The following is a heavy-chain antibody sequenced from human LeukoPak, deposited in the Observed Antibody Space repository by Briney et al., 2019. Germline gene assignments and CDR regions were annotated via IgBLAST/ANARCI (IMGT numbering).Heavy chain of an antibody. J-gene: IGHJ4*02. CDR1: GGSISSHY. CDR2: IYYSGST. Sequence: PSETLSLTCTVSGGSISSHYWSWIRQPPGKGLEWIGYIYYSGSTNYNPSLKSRVTISVDTSKNQFSLKLSSVTAADTAVYYCARWGRGYDILTGYNTYYFDYWGQGTLVTVSS. CDR3: ARWGRGYDILTGYNTYYFDY. V-gene: IGHV4-59*11. D-gene: IGHD3-9*01.